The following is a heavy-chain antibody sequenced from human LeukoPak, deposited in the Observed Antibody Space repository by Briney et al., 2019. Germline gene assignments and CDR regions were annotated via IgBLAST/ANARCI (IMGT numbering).Heavy chain of an antibody. CDR2: IKQDGSEK. CDR1: GFTFSSYE. Sequence: TGGSLRLSCAASGFTFSSYEMNWVRQAPGKGLEWVANIKQDGSEKYYVDSVKGRFTISRDNAKNSLYLQMNSLRAEDTAVYYCARRRIVGGSWPWGQGTLVTVSS. V-gene: IGHV3-7*01. J-gene: IGHJ5*02. CDR3: ARRRIVGGSWP. D-gene: IGHD1-26*01.